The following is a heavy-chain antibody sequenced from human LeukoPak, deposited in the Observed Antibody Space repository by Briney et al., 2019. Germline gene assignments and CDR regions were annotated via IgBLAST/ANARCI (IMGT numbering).Heavy chain of an antibody. D-gene: IGHD6-6*01. CDR1: GGSISSGSYY. Sequence: SETLSLTCTVSGGSISSGSYYWSWIRQHPGKGLEWIGYIYYSGSTYYNPSLKSRVTISVDTSKNQFSLKLSSVTAADTAVYYCAREARSGYYFDYWGQGTLVTVSS. CDR3: AREARSGYYFDY. J-gene: IGHJ4*02. CDR2: IYYSGST. V-gene: IGHV4-31*03.